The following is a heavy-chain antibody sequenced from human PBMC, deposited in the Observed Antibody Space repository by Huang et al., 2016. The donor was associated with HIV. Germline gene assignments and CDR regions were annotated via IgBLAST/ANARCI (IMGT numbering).Heavy chain of an antibody. CDR2: INQSGRT. D-gene: IGHD6-13*01. CDR3: ARGRGSSWSLFDT. Sequence: QVQLEQWGARLLKPSETLSLTCAVYGESLSDFFWSWIRQPPGKGLEWIGEINQSGRTNYKPSLKSRVTIAVETSKKQFSLKLKSVTAADTSMYYCARGRGSSWSLFDTWGQGSLVTVFS. V-gene: IGHV4-34*02. J-gene: IGHJ4*02. CDR1: GESLSDFF.